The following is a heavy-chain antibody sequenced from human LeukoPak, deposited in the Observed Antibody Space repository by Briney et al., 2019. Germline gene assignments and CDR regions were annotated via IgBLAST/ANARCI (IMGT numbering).Heavy chain of an antibody. V-gene: IGHV4-31*03. D-gene: IGHD4-17*01. CDR1: GGSISSGGYY. CDR3: ARDRSYGDYYYYYGMDV. CDR2: IYYSGST. Sequence: SQTLSLTCTVSGGSISSGGYYWSWIRQHPGKGLEWIGYIYYSGSTYYNPSLKSRATISVDTSKNQFSLKLSSVTAADTAVYYCARDRSYGDYYYYYGMDVWGQGTTVTVSS. J-gene: IGHJ6*02.